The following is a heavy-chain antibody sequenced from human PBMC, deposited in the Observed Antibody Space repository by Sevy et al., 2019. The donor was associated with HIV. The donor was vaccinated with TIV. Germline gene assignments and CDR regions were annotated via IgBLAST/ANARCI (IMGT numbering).Heavy chain of an antibody. V-gene: IGHV1-18*01. CDR2: ITAYKDNT. CDR3: TRDVPYNEFGDV. D-gene: IGHD1-20*01. CDR1: GYTLNNYG. Sequence: ASVKVSCKASGYTLNNYGISWVRQAPGQGLEWIRWITAYKDNTNYVQNFQVRVTMTTDTSTSTAYMELRSLRSDDTAAYYCTRDVPYNEFGDVWGQGTTVTVSS. J-gene: IGHJ6*02.